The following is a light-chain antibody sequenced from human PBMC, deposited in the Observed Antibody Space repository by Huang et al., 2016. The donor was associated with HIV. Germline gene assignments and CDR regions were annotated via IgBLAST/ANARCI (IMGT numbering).Light chain of an antibody. J-gene: IGKJ1*01. CDR3: QQSFSTPRT. CDR1: QSISNY. Sequence: DIQMTQSPSSLSASVGDRVTITCRASQSISNYLNWYQQQSGKAPKLLIYGSSNLQNGVPSRFTGSGSGTDFTLTISSLRPEDFATYYCQQSFSTPRTFGQGTKVDIK. CDR2: GSS. V-gene: IGKV1-39*01.